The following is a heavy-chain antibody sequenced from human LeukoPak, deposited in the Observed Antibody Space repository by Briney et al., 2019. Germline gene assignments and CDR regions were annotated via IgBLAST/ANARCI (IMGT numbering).Heavy chain of an antibody. CDR1: GGSISSRPYY. Sequence: SETLSLTCTVYGGSISSRPYYWGWVRQPPGKGLEWIGTISYSGTTYYSPSLKSRVTISLDTSKNQFSLKLSSVTAADTAIYYCARDFSSSSTVYYYYYMDVWGKGTTVTVSS. CDR3: ARDFSSSSTVYYYYYMDV. J-gene: IGHJ6*03. D-gene: IGHD6-6*01. V-gene: IGHV4-39*07. CDR2: ISYSGTT.